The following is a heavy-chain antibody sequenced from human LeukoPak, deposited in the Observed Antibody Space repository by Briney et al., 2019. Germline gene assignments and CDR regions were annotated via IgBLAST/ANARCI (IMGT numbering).Heavy chain of an antibody. D-gene: IGHD6-13*01. Sequence: HSGGSLGVSCAAPGFTFSSHAMSWGRQGPGKGVGWVSGISGSGGTTYYADSVKGRFTISRDNSKNTLFLQMNSLRARDTAVYYCANRGLYSTEGSDYWGQGTLVTVSS. CDR3: ANRGLYSTEGSDY. CDR1: GFTFSSHA. CDR2: ISGSGGTT. J-gene: IGHJ4*02. V-gene: IGHV3-23*01.